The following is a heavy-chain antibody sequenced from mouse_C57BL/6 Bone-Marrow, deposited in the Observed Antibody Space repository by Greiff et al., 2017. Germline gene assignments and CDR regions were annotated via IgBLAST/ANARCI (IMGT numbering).Heavy chain of an antibody. CDR2: ISNGGGST. CDR1: GFTFSDYY. Sequence: EVNVVESGGGLVQPGGSLKLSCAASGFTFSDYYMYWVRQTPEKRLEWVAYISNGGGSTYYPDTVKGRFTISRDNAKNTLYLQMSRLKSEDTAMYYSASYGRGYYFDYWGQGTTLTVSS. V-gene: IGHV5-12*01. D-gene: IGHD1-1*02. CDR3: ASYGRGYYFDY. J-gene: IGHJ2*01.